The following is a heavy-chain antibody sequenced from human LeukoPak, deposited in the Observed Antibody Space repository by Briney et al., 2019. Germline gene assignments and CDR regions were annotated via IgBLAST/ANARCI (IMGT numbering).Heavy chain of an antibody. CDR2: IHTSGST. V-gene: IGHV4-4*07. Sequence: SETLTLTCTVSGGSISIYYWSWIRQPAGKGLEWIGRIHTSGSTNYNPSLKSRVTMSVDTSKNQISLKLSSVTAADTAVYYCARGPPPDFDYWGQGTLVTVSS. CDR3: ARGPPPDFDY. CDR1: GGSISIYY. J-gene: IGHJ4*02.